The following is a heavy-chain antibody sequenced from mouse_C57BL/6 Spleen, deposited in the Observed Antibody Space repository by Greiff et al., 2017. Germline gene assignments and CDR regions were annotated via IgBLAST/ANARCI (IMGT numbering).Heavy chain of an antibody. Sequence: VQLQQPGAELVKPGASVKLSCKASGYTFTSYWMHWVKQRPGQGLEWIGMIHPNSGSTNYNEKFKSKATLTVDKSSSTAYMQLSSLTSEDSAVYYCARRSYGSSPGYFDVWGTGTTVTVSS. CDR3: ARRSYGSSPGYFDV. D-gene: IGHD1-1*01. V-gene: IGHV1-64*01. J-gene: IGHJ1*03. CDR1: GYTFTSYW. CDR2: IHPNSGST.